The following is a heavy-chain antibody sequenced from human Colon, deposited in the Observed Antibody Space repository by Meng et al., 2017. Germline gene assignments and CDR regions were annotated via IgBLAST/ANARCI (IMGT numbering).Heavy chain of an antibody. D-gene: IGHD3-10*01. J-gene: IGHJ5*02. Sequence: GESLKISCAASGFTFSDYSMNWVRQAPGKGLEWVSSISTNSNYIYYVDSVKGRFTISRDNAKNSLYLQMNSLTAEDTAVYYCARSYDSGSFYSPWGQGTLVTGS. CDR2: ISTNSNYI. CDR1: GFTFSDYS. V-gene: IGHV3-21*01. CDR3: ARSYDSGSFYSP.